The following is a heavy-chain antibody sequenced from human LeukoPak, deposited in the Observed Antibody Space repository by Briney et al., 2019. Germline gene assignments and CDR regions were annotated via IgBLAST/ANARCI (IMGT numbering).Heavy chain of an antibody. CDR1: GFTFSSYW. Sequence: GGSLRLSCAASGFTFSSYWMHWVRQAPGKGLVWVSRINNDGSTTKYADSVKGRFTISRDNAKNTLYLQMSSLRAEDTAVYYCASDGGDTSGAFDIWGLGTMVTVSS. CDR2: INNDGSTT. D-gene: IGHD3-16*01. J-gene: IGHJ3*02. V-gene: IGHV3-74*03. CDR3: ASDGGDTSGAFDI.